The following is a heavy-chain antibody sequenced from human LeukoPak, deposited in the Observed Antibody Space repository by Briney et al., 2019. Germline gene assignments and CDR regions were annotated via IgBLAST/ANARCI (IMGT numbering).Heavy chain of an antibody. CDR3: AKDPQKWESYFDY. D-gene: IGHD1-26*01. V-gene: IGHV3-53*05. Sequence: GGSLRLSCAASGFTVSSNYMSWVRQAPGKGLEWVSVIYSGGSTYYADSVKGRFTISRDNSKNMLYLQMNSLRAEDTAVYYCAKDPQKWESYFDYWGQGTLVTVSS. CDR2: IYSGGST. CDR1: GFTVSSNY. J-gene: IGHJ4*02.